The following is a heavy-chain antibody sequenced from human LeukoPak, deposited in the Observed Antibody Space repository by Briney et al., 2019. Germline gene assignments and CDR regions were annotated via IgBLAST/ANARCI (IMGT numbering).Heavy chain of an antibody. Sequence: SEPLSLTCAVYGVSFSGYYWSWIRRPPGKGLEWIGEINHSGSTNYNPSLKSRVTISVDTSKNQFSLKLSSVTAADTAVYYCARGPIAAAEDYWGQGTLVTVSS. CDR1: GVSFSGYY. CDR3: ARGPIAAAEDY. D-gene: IGHD6-13*01. V-gene: IGHV4-34*01. CDR2: INHSGST. J-gene: IGHJ4*02.